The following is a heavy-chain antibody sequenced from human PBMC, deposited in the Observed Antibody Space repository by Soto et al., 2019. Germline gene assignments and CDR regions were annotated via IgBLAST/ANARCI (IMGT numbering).Heavy chain of an antibody. CDR3: ARDLRVVRVRSGLLNWFDP. Sequence: SSETLSLTCTVSGGSVNNGNYYWSWIRKPPGKELEWIGYVYYSGSTYSNPSLKSRLTLTIDTSNNQFSLNLTSVTAADTAVYYCARDLRVVRVRSGLLNWFDPLGQLALVTICS. D-gene: IGHD3-10*01. CDR1: GGSVNNGNYY. V-gene: IGHV4-61*01. CDR2: VYYSGST. J-gene: IGHJ5*02.